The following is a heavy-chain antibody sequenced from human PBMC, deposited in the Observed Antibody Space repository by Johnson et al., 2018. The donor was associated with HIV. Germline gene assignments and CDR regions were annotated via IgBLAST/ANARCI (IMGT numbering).Heavy chain of an antibody. J-gene: IGHJ3*02. CDR3: ARQSLRAFDI. CDR1: GLTFRSYG. Sequence: QVQLVESGGGVVQPGRSLRLSCAASGLTFRSYGMHWVRQAPGKGLEWVAVISYDGSNKYYADSVKGRFTISRDNSKNTLYLQMSSLRPEDTAVYYCARQSLRAFDIWGQGTMVTVSS. CDR2: ISYDGSNK. V-gene: IGHV3-30*19.